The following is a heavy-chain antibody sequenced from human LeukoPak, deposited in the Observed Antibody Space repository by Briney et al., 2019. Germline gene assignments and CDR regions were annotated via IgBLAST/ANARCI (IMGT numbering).Heavy chain of an antibody. V-gene: IGHV3-30*18. D-gene: IGHD2-2*01. Sequence: PGGSLRLSCAASGFRFSSYGMHWVRQAPGKGLEWVAFVSYDGSDQYYADSVKGRFTISRDNSKNALYLQMSSLRTKDTAAYYCAKEFGCSSTSCYLGLDYWGQGTLVTVSS. CDR2: VSYDGSDQ. CDR3: AKEFGCSSTSCYLGLDY. CDR1: GFRFSSYG. J-gene: IGHJ4*02.